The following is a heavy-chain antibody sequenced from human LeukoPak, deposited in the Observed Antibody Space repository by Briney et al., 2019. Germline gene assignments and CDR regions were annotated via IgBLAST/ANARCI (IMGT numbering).Heavy chain of an antibody. V-gene: IGHV3-48*01. Sequence: PGGSLRLSCEASGFTFSTYSMKWVRRAPGKGLEWVSYISDSSAMYYADSVRGRFTTSRENDKNSLFLQMNSLRAEDTAVYYCARDGGYSGYDADCWGQGTLVTVSS. CDR2: ISDSSAM. D-gene: IGHD5-12*01. CDR1: GFTFSTYS. J-gene: IGHJ4*02. CDR3: ARDGGYSGYDADC.